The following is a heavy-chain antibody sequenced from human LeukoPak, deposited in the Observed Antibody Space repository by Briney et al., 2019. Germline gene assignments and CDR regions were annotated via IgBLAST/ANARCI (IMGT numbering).Heavy chain of an antibody. Sequence: SETLSLTCAVYGGSFSGYYWSWIRQPPGKGLEWIGEINHSGSTNYNPSLKSRVTISVDTSKNQFSLKLSSVTTADTAVYYCARANYYYYYMDVWGKGTTVTVSS. V-gene: IGHV4-34*01. CDR1: GGSFSGYY. J-gene: IGHJ6*03. CDR3: ARANYYYYYMDV. CDR2: INHSGST.